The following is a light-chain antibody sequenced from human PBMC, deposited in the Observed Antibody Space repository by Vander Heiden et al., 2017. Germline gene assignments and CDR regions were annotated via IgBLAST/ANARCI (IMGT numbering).Light chain of an antibody. CDR3: QQYYSYPLT. J-gene: IGKJ4*01. CDR2: AAS. V-gene: IGKV1-8*01. Sequence: AIRMTQSPSSFSASTGDRVTITCRASQGSSSYLAWYQQKPGKALKLLIYAASTLQSGVPSRFSGSGSGTDFTLTISCLQSEDFATYYCQQYYSYPLTFGGGTKVEIK. CDR1: QGSSSY.